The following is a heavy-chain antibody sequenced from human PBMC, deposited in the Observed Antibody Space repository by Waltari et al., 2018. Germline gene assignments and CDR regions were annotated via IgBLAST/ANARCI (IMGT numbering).Heavy chain of an antibody. Sequence: QVQLQESGPGLVKPSQTLSLTCTVSGGSISSGDYYWSWIRQPPGKGLEWIGYIYYSGSTYYNPSLKSRVTISVDTSKNQFSLKLSSVTAADTAVYYCARTHVDIVATIIYFDYWGQGTLVTVSS. CDR1: GGSISSGDYY. D-gene: IGHD5-12*01. V-gene: IGHV4-30-4*08. CDR3: ARTHVDIVATIIYFDY. J-gene: IGHJ4*02. CDR2: IYYSGST.